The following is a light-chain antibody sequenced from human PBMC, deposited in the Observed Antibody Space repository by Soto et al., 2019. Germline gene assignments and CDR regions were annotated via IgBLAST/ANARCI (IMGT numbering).Light chain of an antibody. J-gene: IGLJ2*01. CDR1: RGHSSYA. CDR2: LNSDGSH. V-gene: IGLV4-69*01. CDR3: QTWGTGNVV. Sequence: QPVLTQSPSASASLGASVKLTCTLSRGHSSYAIAWHQQQAEKGPRYLMRLNSDGSHGKGDGIPDRFSGSSSGAERYLTISSLQSEDEADYYCQTWGTGNVVFGGGTKVTVL.